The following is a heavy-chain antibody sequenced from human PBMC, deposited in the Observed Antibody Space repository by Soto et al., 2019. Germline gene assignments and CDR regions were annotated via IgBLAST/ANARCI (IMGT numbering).Heavy chain of an antibody. Sequence: SLRLPCAASGFTFSSYAMHWVRQAPGKGLEWVAVISYDGSNKYYADSVKGRFTISRDNSKNTLYLQMNSLRAEDTAVYYCAREVGRVATLYNWFDPWGQGTLVTVSS. D-gene: IGHD5-12*01. V-gene: IGHV3-30-3*01. CDR1: GFTFSSYA. CDR2: ISYDGSNK. CDR3: AREVGRVATLYNWFDP. J-gene: IGHJ5*02.